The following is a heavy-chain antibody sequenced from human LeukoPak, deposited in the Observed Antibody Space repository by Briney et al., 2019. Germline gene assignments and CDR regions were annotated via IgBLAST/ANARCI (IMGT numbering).Heavy chain of an antibody. CDR3: AKAGSSGYYDSSGYYRLYYFDY. Sequence: PGGSLRLSCAASGFTFSSYEMNWVRQAPGKGLEWVSYISSSGSTIYYADSVKGRFTISRDNAKNSLYLQMNSLRAEDTAVYYCAKAGSSGYYDSSGYYRLYYFDYWGQGTLVTVSS. CDR1: GFTFSSYE. V-gene: IGHV3-48*03. J-gene: IGHJ4*02. D-gene: IGHD3-22*01. CDR2: ISSSGSTI.